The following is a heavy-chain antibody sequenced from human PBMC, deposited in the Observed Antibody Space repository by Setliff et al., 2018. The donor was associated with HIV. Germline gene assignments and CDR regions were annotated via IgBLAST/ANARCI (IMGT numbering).Heavy chain of an antibody. CDR2: IFAFLNIP. V-gene: IGHV1-69*10. J-gene: IGHJ4*02. CDR3: ATATGYHDSGSLQN. D-gene: IGHD3-10*01. CDR1: GVTFNTYA. Sequence: SVKVSCKTSGVTFNTYAFSWVRQAPGQGLEWMGDIFAFLNIPNYAQKFQGRVTITRDEFTNTGYMELSSLRSEDTAAYYCATATGYHDSGSLQNWGQGTLVTVSS.